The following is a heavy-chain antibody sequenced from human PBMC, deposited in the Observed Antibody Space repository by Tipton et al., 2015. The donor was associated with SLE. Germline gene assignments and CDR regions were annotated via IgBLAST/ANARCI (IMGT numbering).Heavy chain of an antibody. CDR2: IYHSGST. V-gene: IGHV4-30-2*01. CDR1: GGSISSGGYS. D-gene: IGHD3-3*01. Sequence: TLSLTCAVSGGSISSGGYSWSWIRQPPGKGLEWIGYIYHSGSTYYSPSFKSRVTISVDISKNQFSLKLTSVTAADTAVYYCAKADQKTLDLHLDLWGRGTLVTVSS. CDR3: AKADQKTLDLHLDL. J-gene: IGHJ2*01.